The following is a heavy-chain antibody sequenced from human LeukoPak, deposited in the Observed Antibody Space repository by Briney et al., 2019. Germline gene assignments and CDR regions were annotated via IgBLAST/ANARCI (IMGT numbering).Heavy chain of an antibody. CDR2: ISAYNGNT. V-gene: IGHV1-18*01. D-gene: IGHD3-22*01. CDR3: ARDSFTLNYYDSSGYYPRNDY. J-gene: IGHJ4*02. CDR1: GGTFSSYA. Sequence: GASVKVSCKASGGTFSSYAISWVRQAPGQGLEWMGWISAYNGNTNYAQKLQGRVTMTTDTSTSTAYMELRSLRSDDTAVYYCARDSFTLNYYDSSGYYPRNDYWGQGTLVTVSS.